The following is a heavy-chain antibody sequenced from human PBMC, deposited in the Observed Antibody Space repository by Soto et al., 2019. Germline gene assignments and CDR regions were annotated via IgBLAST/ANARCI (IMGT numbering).Heavy chain of an antibody. V-gene: IGHV4-39*02. CDR1: GGSISSSSYY. D-gene: IGHD2-15*01. Sequence: QLQLQESGPGLVKPSETLSLTCTVSGGSISSSSYYWGWIRQPPGKGLEWIGSIYYRGNTYYNPSLKSRVTISVDTSKNQFSLKLSSVTAADTAEYYCAREGGGYCSGGSCQVDYWGQGTLVTVSS. J-gene: IGHJ4*02. CDR2: IYYRGNT. CDR3: AREGGGYCSGGSCQVDY.